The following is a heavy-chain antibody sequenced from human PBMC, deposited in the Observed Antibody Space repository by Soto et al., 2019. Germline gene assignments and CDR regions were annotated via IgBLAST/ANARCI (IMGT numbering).Heavy chain of an antibody. CDR3: ARVSGYGSNFDY. V-gene: IGHV3-66*01. CDR2: IYSGGST. CDR1: GFTVSSNY. D-gene: IGHD5-12*01. Sequence: GGSLRLSCAASGFTVSSNYMSWVRQAPGKGLEWVSVIYSGGSTYYADSVKGRFTISRENSKNTLYLQMNSLRAEDTAVYYCARVSGYGSNFDYWGQGTLVTVSS. J-gene: IGHJ4*02.